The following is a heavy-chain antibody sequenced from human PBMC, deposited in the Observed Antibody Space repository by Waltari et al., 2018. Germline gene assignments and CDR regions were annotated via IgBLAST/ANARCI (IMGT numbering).Heavy chain of an antibody. CDR1: GGSFSGFY. J-gene: IGHJ4*02. CDR3: ATWGDAAIGTVIS. D-gene: IGHD3-3*01. V-gene: IGHV4-34*01. Sequence: QVQLQQWGAGLLKPSETLSLGCAVYGGSFSGFYWSWIRQPPGQGLEWLGGGRHTGSPNDSPSLKTRVIISLDTSTNQVSLKLNSVTAADTAMYYCATWGDAAIGTVISWGQGTPVTVSS. CDR2: GRHTGSP.